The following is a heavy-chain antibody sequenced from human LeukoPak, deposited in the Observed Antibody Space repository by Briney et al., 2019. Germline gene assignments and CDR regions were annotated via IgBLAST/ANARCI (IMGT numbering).Heavy chain of an antibody. CDR1: GFTFSTYA. D-gene: IGHD2-15*01. CDR2: ISYDGSNK. Sequence: GGSLRLSCAASGFTFSTYAMHWVRQAPGKGLEWVAVISYDGSNKYYADSVKGRFTISRDNSKNTLYLQMNSLRAEDTAVYYCARDWLGYCSGGSCYYYYMDVWGKGTTVTVSS. J-gene: IGHJ6*03. CDR3: ARDWLGYCSGGSCYYYYMDV. V-gene: IGHV3-30*04.